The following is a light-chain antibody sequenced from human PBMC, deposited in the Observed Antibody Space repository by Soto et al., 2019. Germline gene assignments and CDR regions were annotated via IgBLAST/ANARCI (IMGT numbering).Light chain of an antibody. CDR1: QGISSY. Sequence: AIRMTQSPSSLAASTGDRVTITCRASQGISSYLAWYQQKPGKATKLLIYAASTLQSGVPSRFSGSGSGTDFTLTISCLQSEDFATYYCQQYYSYPLTFGPGTKVDIK. CDR3: QQYYSYPLT. J-gene: IGKJ3*01. V-gene: IGKV1-8*01. CDR2: AAS.